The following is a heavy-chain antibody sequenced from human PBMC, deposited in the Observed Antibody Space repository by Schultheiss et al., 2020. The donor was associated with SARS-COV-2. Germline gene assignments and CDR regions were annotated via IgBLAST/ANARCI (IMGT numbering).Heavy chain of an antibody. Sequence: LRLSCTVSGGSISSGGYYWSWIRQHPGKGLEWIGEINHSGSTNYNPSLKSRVTISVDTSKNQFSLKLSSVTAADTAVYYCARGPGRYCSGGSCFFDYWGQGTLVTVSS. CDR1: GGSISSGGYY. D-gene: IGHD2-15*01. J-gene: IGHJ4*02. CDR3: ARGPGRYCSGGSCFFDY. V-gene: IGHV4-31*03. CDR2: INHSGST.